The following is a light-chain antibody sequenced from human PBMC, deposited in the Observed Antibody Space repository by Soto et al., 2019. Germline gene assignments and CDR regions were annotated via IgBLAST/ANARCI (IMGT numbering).Light chain of an antibody. CDR2: DAS. CDR3: QHLRT. Sequence: DIRMTQSPSTLSASVGDRVTITCRASQNINNWVAWYQQKPGKAPKFLIYDASTLESGVPSRFSGSGFGTEFSLTIISLQPDDSGSYYCQHLRTFGQGTKVEIK. V-gene: IGKV1-5*01. J-gene: IGKJ1*01. CDR1: QNINNW.